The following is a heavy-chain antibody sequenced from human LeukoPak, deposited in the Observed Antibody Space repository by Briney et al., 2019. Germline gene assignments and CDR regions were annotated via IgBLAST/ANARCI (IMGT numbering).Heavy chain of an antibody. CDR3: ARDSFHDFWSGPANWFDP. Sequence: PGGSLRLSCAASGFTFSSYWMHWVRQAPGKGLVWVSRINSDGSSTSYADSVKGRFTISRDNAKNTLYLQMNSLRAEDTAVYYCARDSFHDFWSGPANWFDPWGQGTLVTVSS. D-gene: IGHD3-3*01. CDR1: GFTFSSYW. V-gene: IGHV3-74*01. J-gene: IGHJ5*02. CDR2: INSDGSST.